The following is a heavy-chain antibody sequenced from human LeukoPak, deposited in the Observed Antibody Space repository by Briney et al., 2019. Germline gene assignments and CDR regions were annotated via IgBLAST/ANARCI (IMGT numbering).Heavy chain of an antibody. J-gene: IGHJ4*02. CDR3: ARETRGSHLPVV. CDR1: GYSISSGYY. CDR2: IYYSGST. Sequence: PSETLSLTCTVSGYSISSGYYWSWIRQPPGKGLEWIGYIYYSGSTNYNPSLKSRVTISVDTSKNQFSLKLSSVTAADTAVYYCARETRGSHLPVVWGQGTLVTVSS. D-gene: IGHD3-10*01. V-gene: IGHV4-61*01.